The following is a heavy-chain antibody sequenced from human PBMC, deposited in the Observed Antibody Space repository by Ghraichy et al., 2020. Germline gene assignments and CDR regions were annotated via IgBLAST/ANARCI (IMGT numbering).Heavy chain of an antibody. CDR3: ASHGSGSYSYWFDP. J-gene: IGHJ5*02. CDR1: GGSISSYY. CDR2: IYYSGST. V-gene: IGHV4-59*01. D-gene: IGHD3-10*01. Sequence: SQTLSLTCTVSGGSISSYYWSWIRQPPGKGLEWIGYIYYSGSTNYNPSLKSRVTISVDTSKNQFSLKLSSVTAADTAVYYCASHGSGSYSYWFDPWGQGTLVTVSS.